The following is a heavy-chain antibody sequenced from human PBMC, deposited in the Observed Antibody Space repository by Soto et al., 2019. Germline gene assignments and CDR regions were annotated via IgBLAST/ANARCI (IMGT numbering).Heavy chain of an antibody. CDR1: GYTFTSYA. J-gene: IGHJ4*02. CDR2: INAGNSNT. CDR3: ASDPISTTVNTIDY. D-gene: IGHD4-17*01. Sequence: ASVKVSCKASGYTFTSYAMHWVRQAPGQRLERMGWINAGNSNTKYSQKYQGRVTITRDTSASTAYMELSSLRSEDTAVYYCASDPISTTVNTIDYWGQGTLVTVSS. V-gene: IGHV1-3*01.